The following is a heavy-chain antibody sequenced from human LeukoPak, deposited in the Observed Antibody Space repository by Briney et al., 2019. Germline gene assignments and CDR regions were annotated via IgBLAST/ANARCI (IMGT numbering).Heavy chain of an antibody. CDR3: AREVSGYSSGWPSYYYYYGMDV. J-gene: IGHJ6*02. D-gene: IGHD6-19*01. Sequence: GGSLRLSCAASGFTFDDYGMSWVRQAPGKGLEWVSGINWNGGSTGYADSVKGRFTISRDNAKNSLYLQMNSLRAEDTALYHCAREVSGYSSGWPSYYYYYGMDVWGQGTTVIVSS. CDR1: GFTFDDYG. CDR2: INWNGGST. V-gene: IGHV3-20*01.